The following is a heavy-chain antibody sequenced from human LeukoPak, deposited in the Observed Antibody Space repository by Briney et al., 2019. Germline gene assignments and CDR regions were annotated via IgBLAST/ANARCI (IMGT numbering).Heavy chain of an antibody. CDR2: IKQDGSEK. J-gene: IGHJ4*02. V-gene: IGHV3-7*01. Sequence: GGSLRLSCAASGFTFSNYWMSWVRQAPGKGLEWVANIKQDGSEKYYVDSVKGRFTISRDNAKNSLYLQMNSLRAEDTAVYYCARDDYDFWSGYPPLYYFDYWGQGTLVTVSS. CDR1: GFTFSNYW. CDR3: ARDDYDFWSGYPPLYYFDY. D-gene: IGHD3-3*01.